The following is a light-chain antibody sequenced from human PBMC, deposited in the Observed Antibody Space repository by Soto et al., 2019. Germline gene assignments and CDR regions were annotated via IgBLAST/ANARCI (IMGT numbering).Light chain of an antibody. CDR2: FGS. CDR1: ERLLHTNGNNY. J-gene: IGKJ1*01. CDR3: MQALQTRWT. Sequence: DIVMTQSPLSLRVTPGEPASISCRSSERLLHTNGNNYLDWYLQKPGQSPQLLIYFGSTRASGVPDRFSGSGSDTDFTLTISRVEAEDVGVYYCMQALQTRWTFGQGTKVEIK. V-gene: IGKV2-28*01.